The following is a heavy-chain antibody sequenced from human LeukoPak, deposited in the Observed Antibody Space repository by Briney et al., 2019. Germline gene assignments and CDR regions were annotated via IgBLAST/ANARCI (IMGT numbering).Heavy chain of an antibody. CDR1: GGSISSYY. CDR2: IYYSGST. CDR3: ARQVFPSMVTDYYGMDV. V-gene: IGHV4-59*08. J-gene: IGHJ6*02. Sequence: SETLSLTCTVSGGSISSYYWSWIRQPPGKGLEWIGYIYYSGSTNYNPSLKSRVTISVDTSKNQFSLKLSSVTAADTGVYYCARQVFPSMVTDYYGMDVWGQGTTVTVSS. D-gene: IGHD5-18*01.